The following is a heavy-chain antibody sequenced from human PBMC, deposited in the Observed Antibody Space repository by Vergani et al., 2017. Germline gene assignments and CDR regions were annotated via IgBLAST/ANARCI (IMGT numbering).Heavy chain of an antibody. V-gene: IGHV4-59*01. CDR3: AGGTNANIVYYDILTGYYKDGRGDAFDI. Sequence: QVQLQESGPGLVKPSETLSLTCTVSGGSISSYYWSWIRQPPGKGLEWIGYIYYSGSTNYNPSLKSRVTISVDTSKNQFSLKLSSVTAADTAVYYCAGGTNANIVYYDILTGYYKDGRGDAFDIWGQGTMVTVSS. CDR2: IYYSGST. J-gene: IGHJ3*02. CDR1: GGSISSYY. D-gene: IGHD3-9*01.